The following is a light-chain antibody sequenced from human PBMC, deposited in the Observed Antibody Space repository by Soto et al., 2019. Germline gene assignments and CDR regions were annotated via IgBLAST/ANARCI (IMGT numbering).Light chain of an antibody. Sequence: IVLTQSPGILSLSPGERATLSCRASQTINTRFLAWFQLKPGQAPRLLIYGVSTRALGIPDRFGGSGSGTDFTLPISRLQPEDFAVYFCQQYQGIPRTFGQGTKGEI. J-gene: IGKJ1*01. CDR3: QQYQGIPRT. CDR2: GVS. CDR1: QTINTRF. V-gene: IGKV3-20*01.